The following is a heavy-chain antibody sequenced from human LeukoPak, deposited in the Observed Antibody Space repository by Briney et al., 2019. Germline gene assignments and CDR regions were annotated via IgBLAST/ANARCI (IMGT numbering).Heavy chain of an antibody. CDR3: ARASDSSGYFNWFDP. D-gene: IGHD3-22*01. V-gene: IGHV1-2*02. CDR2: INPNSGDT. CDR1: GYTFTGYY. J-gene: IGHJ5*02. Sequence: VASVKVSCKASGYTFTGYYMHWVRQAPGQGLEWMGWINPNSGDTNFVQKFQGRVTMTRDTSISNVYMELNSLRSDDTAVYYCARASDSSGYFNWFDPWGQGTLVIVSS.